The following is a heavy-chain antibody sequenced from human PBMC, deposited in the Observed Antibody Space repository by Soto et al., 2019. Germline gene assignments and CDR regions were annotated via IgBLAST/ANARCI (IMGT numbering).Heavy chain of an antibody. CDR3: ASRPKWELLGGNYDGMDV. V-gene: IGHV4-34*01. J-gene: IGHJ6*02. CDR1: GGSFSGYY. D-gene: IGHD1-26*01. CDR2: INHSGST. Sequence: SETLSLTCAVYGGSFSGYYWSWIRQPPGKGLEWIGEINHSGSTNYNPSLKSRVTISVDTSKNQFSLKLSAVTAADTAVYYCASRPKWELLGGNYDGMDVWGQGTTVTVSS.